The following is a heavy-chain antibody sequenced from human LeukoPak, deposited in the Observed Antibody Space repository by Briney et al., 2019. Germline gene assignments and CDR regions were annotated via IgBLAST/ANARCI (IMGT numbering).Heavy chain of an antibody. V-gene: IGHV1-69*13. Sequence: GASVKVSCKASGGTFSSYAISWVRQAPGQGLEWMGGIIPIFGTANYAQKFQGRVTTTADESTSTAYMELSSLRSEDTAVYYCATNYDILTGYDDRIDYWGQGTLVTVSS. D-gene: IGHD3-9*01. CDR1: GGTFSSYA. CDR3: ATNYDILTGYDDRIDY. J-gene: IGHJ4*02. CDR2: IIPIFGTA.